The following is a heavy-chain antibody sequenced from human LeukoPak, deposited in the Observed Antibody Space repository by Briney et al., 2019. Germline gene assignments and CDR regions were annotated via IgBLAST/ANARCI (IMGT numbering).Heavy chain of an antibody. CDR3: ATLVDYDSSGYYLPTDNYHGMDV. Sequence: GGSLRLSCAASGFAFSTYGIHWVRQAPGKALEWVALIWYDGSNKYYADSVKGRFTISRDNSKNTLYLQMNSLRAEDTAVYYCATLVDYDSSGYYLPTDNYHGMDVWGQGTTDTVTS. V-gene: IGHV3-33*01. D-gene: IGHD3-22*01. CDR1: GFAFSTYG. J-gene: IGHJ6*02. CDR2: IWYDGSNK.